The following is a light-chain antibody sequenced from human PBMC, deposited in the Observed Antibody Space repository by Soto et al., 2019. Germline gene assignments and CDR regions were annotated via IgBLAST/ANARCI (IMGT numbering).Light chain of an antibody. CDR1: SSDVGGYKY. CDR3: SSYTSSSTWV. CDR2: DVN. Sequence: QSALTQPASVSGSPGQSITIACTGTSSDVGGYKYVSWYQQYPGKAPKLMIYDVNNRPSGVSSRFSGSKSGNTASLTISGLQAEDEADYYCSSYTSSSTWVFGGGTQLTVL. V-gene: IGLV2-14*01. J-gene: IGLJ3*02.